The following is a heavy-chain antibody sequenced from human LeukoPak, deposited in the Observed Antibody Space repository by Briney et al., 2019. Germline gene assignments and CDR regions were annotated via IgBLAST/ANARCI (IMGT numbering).Heavy chain of an antibody. Sequence: SETLSLTCTVSGGSISSGDYYWSWIRQPPGKCLEWIGYIYYSGSTYYNPSLKSRVTISVDTSKNQFSLKLSSVTAADTAVYYCARDRRCSGGSCYTDYWGQGTLVTVSS. CDR3: ARDRRCSGGSCYTDY. D-gene: IGHD2-15*01. CDR1: GGSISSGDYY. J-gene: IGHJ4*02. CDR2: IYYSGST. V-gene: IGHV4-30-4*01.